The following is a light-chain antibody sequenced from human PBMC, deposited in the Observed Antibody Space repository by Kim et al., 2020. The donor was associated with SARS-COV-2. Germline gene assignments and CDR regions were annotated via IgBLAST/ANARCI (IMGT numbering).Light chain of an antibody. J-gene: IGLJ3*02. CDR3: QVWNSGSDQWV. Sequence: VAPTAPARITCGVYNIGSECVHWYQQKPGPAPVLLIYFDSDWPAIPSRFSCSNSGNTATLTISRVEPGDEDDYYCQVWNSGSDQWVFGRGTKLTVL. V-gene: IGLV3-21*04. CDR1: NIGSEC. CDR2: FDS.